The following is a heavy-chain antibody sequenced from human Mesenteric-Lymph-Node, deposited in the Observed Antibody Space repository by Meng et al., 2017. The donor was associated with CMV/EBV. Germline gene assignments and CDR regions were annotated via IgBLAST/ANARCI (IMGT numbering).Heavy chain of an antibody. CDR2: IRYDGSNK. CDR1: GFTFSSYG. Sequence: LSLTCAASGFTFSSYGMHWVRQAPGKGLEWVAFIRYDGSNKYYADSVKGRFTISRDNAKNSLYLQMNSLRAEDTAVYYCARAAPKVGYFDYWGQGTLVTVSS. D-gene: IGHD1-26*01. V-gene: IGHV3-30*02. J-gene: IGHJ4*02. CDR3: ARAAPKVGYFDY.